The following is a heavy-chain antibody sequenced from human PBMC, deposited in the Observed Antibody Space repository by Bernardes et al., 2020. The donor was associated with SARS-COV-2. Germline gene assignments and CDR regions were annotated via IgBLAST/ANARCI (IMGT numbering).Heavy chain of an antibody. J-gene: IGHJ4*02. CDR3: ARDRGMGSYDSVDY. CDR2: INWNGGRT. CDR1: GFTFKDYG. D-gene: IGHD3-16*01. Sequence: GGSLRLSCAASGFTFKDYGMSWVRQTPGKGLEWVSGINWNGGRTDYADSVKGRFTISRDNGKNSLYLQMNSLRAEDTAFYYCARDRGMGSYDSVDYWGQGTLVTVSS. V-gene: IGHV3-20*04.